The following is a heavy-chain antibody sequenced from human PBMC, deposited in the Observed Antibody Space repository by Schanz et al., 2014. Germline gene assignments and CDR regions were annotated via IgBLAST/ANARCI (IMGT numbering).Heavy chain of an antibody. CDR2: ISVYNGHT. J-gene: IGHJ3*01. D-gene: IGHD2-2*01. CDR1: GYTFPSYG. CDR3: ARGIPYCGSARCAELTAYDV. V-gene: IGHV1-18*01. Sequence: QGQMAQSGAEVKKPGASVKVSCKSSGYTFPSYGITRLRQSPGQGLEWMGWISVYNGHTTDGHKFQGRVTMTTGTATSTVDMEQRNVGYNNTSMYYSARGIPYCGSARCAELTAYDVWGQGTLVTVSS.